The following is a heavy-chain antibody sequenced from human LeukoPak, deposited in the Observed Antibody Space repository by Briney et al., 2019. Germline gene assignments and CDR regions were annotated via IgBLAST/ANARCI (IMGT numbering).Heavy chain of an antibody. J-gene: IGHJ1*01. CDR3: AKPDHPLQGYFQH. CDR2: IYYSGST. CDR1: GGSISSYY. V-gene: IGHV4-59*01. Sequence: SETLSLTCTVSGGSISSYYWSWIRQPPGKGLEWIGYIYYSGSTNYNPSLKSRVTISVDTSKNQFSLKLSSVTAADTAVYYCAKPDHPLQGYFQHWGQGTLVTVSS.